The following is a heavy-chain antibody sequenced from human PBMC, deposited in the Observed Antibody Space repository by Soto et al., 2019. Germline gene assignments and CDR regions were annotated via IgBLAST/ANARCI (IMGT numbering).Heavy chain of an antibody. CDR1: GDSVSSNSAA. CDR2: AYYRSKWYT. Sequence: LSQTLSLTCAISGDSVSSNSAAWNWIRQSPSRGLEWLGRAYYRSKWYTDYAVSVKSRMTINADTSKNQFSLQLNSVAPEDTAIYYCARHTPGPNFYYGMDVWGQGTTVTVSS. V-gene: IGHV6-1*01. J-gene: IGHJ6*02. CDR3: ARHTPGPNFYYGMDV.